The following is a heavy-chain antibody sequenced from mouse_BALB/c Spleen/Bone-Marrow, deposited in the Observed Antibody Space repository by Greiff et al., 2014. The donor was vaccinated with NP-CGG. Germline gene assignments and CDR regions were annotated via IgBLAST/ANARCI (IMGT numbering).Heavy chain of an antibody. Sequence: QVQLQQSGAELVRPGASVTVSCKASGYTFTNYWINWVRQGPGQGLERIGNIYPSDSYSNYNQKFKDKATLTVDKSSSTAYMQLSSPTSEDSAVYYCTRRDRYDYYGVDYWGQGTSVTVSS. J-gene: IGHJ4*01. V-gene: IGHV1-69*02. CDR1: GYTFTNYW. CDR2: IYPSDSYS. CDR3: TRRDRYDYYGVDY. D-gene: IGHD2-14*01.